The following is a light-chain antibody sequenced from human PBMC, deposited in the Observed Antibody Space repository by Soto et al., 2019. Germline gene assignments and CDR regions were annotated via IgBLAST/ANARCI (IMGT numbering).Light chain of an antibody. J-gene: IGKJ5*01. Sequence: EIVLTQSPGTLSLSPGEGATLSCRASQSVSSNFLAWYQQKPGQAPRLLIYGASSRATGIPDRFSGSGSGTDFTLTISRLEPEDFAVYYCQHYGSAPSTFGKGTRLEI. CDR2: GAS. V-gene: IGKV3-20*01. CDR1: QSVSSNF. CDR3: QHYGSAPST.